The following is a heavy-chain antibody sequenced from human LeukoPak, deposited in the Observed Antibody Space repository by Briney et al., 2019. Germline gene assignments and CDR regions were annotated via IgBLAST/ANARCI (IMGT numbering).Heavy chain of an antibody. V-gene: IGHV1-2*02. Sequence: GASVKVSCKASGYTFTGYYMHWVRQAPGQGLEWMGWINPNSGGTNYAQKFQGRVTMTRDTSISTAYMELSSLRSEDTAVYYCATDVEWELRNTFDIWGQGTMVTVSS. CDR1: GYTFTGYY. J-gene: IGHJ3*02. CDR3: ATDVEWELRNTFDI. D-gene: IGHD1-26*01. CDR2: INPNSGGT.